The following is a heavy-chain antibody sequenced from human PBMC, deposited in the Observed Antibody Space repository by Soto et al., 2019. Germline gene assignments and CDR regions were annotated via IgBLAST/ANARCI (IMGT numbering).Heavy chain of an antibody. J-gene: IGHJ1*01. CDR2: ISYDGSNK. D-gene: IGHD3-16*02. CDR1: GFTFSSYG. Sequence: GGSLRLSCAASGFTFSSYGMHWVRQAPGKGLEWVAVISYDGSNKYYADSVKGRFTISRDNSKNTLYLQMNSLRAEDTAVYYCAKELTPVNFRDYVWGSYRRAEYFQHWGQGTLVTVSS. V-gene: IGHV3-30*18. CDR3: AKELTPVNFRDYVWGSYRRAEYFQH.